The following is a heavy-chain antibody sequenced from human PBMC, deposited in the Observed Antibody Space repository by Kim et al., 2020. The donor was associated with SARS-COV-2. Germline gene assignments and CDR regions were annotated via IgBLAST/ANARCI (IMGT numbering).Heavy chain of an antibody. J-gene: IGHJ6*02. D-gene: IGHD5-18*01. CDR1: GCTFSSYA. CDR2: IIPIFGKA. V-gene: IGHV1-69*06. CDR3: YTAMDLYYYYGMDV. Sequence: SVKVSCKASGCTFSSYAISWVRQAPGQGLEWMGGIIPIFGKANYAQKFQGRVTITADKSTSTAYMELSSLRSEDTAVYYCYTAMDLYYYYGMDVWGQGTTVTVSS.